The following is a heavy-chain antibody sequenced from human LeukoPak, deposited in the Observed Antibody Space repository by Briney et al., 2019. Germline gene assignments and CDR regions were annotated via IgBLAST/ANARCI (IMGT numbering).Heavy chain of an antibody. CDR2: IYSGGST. Sequence: GGSLRLSCAASGFTVSSNYMSWVRQAPGKGLEWVSVIYSGGSTYYADSVKGRSTISRDNSKSTLYIQMNSLRAEDTAVYYCARVESYPLRNAFDIWGQGTMVTVSS. CDR1: GFTVSSNY. J-gene: IGHJ3*02. D-gene: IGHD1-14*01. V-gene: IGHV3-53*01. CDR3: ARVESYPLRNAFDI.